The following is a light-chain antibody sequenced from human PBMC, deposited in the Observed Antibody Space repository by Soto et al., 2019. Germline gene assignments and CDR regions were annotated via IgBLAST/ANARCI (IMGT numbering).Light chain of an antibody. CDR1: QSVGDY. CDR3: QQYGSSPWT. Sequence: IILSQSPATLSLSPGERATLSCRASQSVGDYLAWYQQKPGQAPRLLIYGASSRATGIPDRFSGSGSGTDFTLTISRLEPEDFAVYYCQQYGSSPWTFGQGTKVDNK. V-gene: IGKV3-20*01. J-gene: IGKJ1*01. CDR2: GAS.